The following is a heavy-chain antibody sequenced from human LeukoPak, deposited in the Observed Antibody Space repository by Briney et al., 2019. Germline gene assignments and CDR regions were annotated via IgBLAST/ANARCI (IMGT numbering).Heavy chain of an antibody. Sequence: GGSLRLSCAASGFTFNYFWMHWVRQVPRKGLGWVSGINNDGTATYYADSVKGRFTISRDNAKNTVYLQMNGLRAEDTTVYYCATVSEYWGQGTLVTVSS. CDR2: INNDGTAT. CDR3: ATVSEY. CDR1: GFTFNYFW. V-gene: IGHV3-74*01. J-gene: IGHJ4*02.